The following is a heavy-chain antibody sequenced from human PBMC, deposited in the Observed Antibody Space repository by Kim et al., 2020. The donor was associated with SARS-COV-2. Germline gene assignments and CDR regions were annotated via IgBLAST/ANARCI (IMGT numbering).Heavy chain of an antibody. J-gene: IGHJ4*02. CDR1: GFTFSSYC. D-gene: IGHD1-1*01. V-gene: IGHV3-23*01. CDR3: ARGGVGPTTRLFDC. CDR2: INTGGDTT. Sequence: GGSLRLSCAASGFTFSSYCMSWVRQAPGKGLEWVSFINTGGDTTYYPDSVKGRITISRDNSKNTLYLQMNSLRAEDTAVYHCARGGVGPTTRLFDCWGQGTLLTVSS.